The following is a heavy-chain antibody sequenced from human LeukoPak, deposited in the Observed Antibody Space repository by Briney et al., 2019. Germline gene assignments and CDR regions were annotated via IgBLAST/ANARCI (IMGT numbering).Heavy chain of an antibody. V-gene: IGHV3-11*01. CDR1: GFAFSDYY. J-gene: IGHJ6*02. D-gene: IGHD3-3*01. CDR3: ARDFNFWSGYHPDYHYYGMDV. CDR2: ISSNSDTI. Sequence: GGSLRLSCAASGFAFSDYYMSWIRQAPGKGLEWVSFISSNSDTIYYADSVKGRFSISRDNAKDSLHLQMNSLRAEDAAMYYCARDFNFWSGYHPDYHYYGMDVWGQGTTVSVSS.